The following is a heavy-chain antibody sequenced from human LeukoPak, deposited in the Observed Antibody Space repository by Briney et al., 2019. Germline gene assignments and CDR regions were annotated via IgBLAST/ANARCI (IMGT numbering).Heavy chain of an antibody. CDR1: GDSVSSNSAA. J-gene: IGHJ2*01. D-gene: IGHD2-15*01. Sequence: SQTLSLTCAISGDSVSSNSAAWNWIRQSPSRGLEWLGRTYYRSKWYNDYAVSVKSRISIDPDTSKNQFSLQLNSVTPEDTAVYYCARESGYCSGGSCYWCFDLWGRGTLVTVSS. CDR3: ARESGYCSGGSCYWCFDL. V-gene: IGHV6-1*01. CDR2: TYYRSKWYN.